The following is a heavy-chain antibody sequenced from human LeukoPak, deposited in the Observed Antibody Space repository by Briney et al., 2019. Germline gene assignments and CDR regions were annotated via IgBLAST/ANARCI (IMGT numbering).Heavy chain of an antibody. CDR1: GFTFSNAW. CDR3: ARDPTDNDH. CDR2: ITGSGQM. Sequence: GGSLRLSCAASGFTFSNAWMNWVRQAPGKGLEWVSSITGSGQMFYSDSVKGRFIISRDNAKNSLYLQMNSLRAEDTAVYYCARDPTDNDHWGQGTLVTVSS. V-gene: IGHV3-69-1*01. J-gene: IGHJ4*02.